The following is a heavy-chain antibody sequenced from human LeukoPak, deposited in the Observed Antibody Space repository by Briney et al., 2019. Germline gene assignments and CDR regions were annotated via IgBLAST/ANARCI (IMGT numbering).Heavy chain of an antibody. CDR1: GYSISSGYF. V-gene: IGHV4-38-2*02. Sequence: PSETLSLTCNVSGYSISSGYFWGWVRQAPGKGLEWIGSTYYSGSTYYNPSLKSRVTISVDTSKNQFSLKLSSVTAADTAVYYCARQYDILTGYYKGGHAFDIWGQGTMVTVSS. CDR3: ARQYDILTGYYKGGHAFDI. D-gene: IGHD3-9*01. J-gene: IGHJ3*02. CDR2: TYYSGST.